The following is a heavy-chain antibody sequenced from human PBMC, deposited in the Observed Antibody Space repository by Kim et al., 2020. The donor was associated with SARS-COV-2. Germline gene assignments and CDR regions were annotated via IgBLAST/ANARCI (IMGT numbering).Heavy chain of an antibody. CDR2: INPNSGVT. Sequence: ASVKVSCKASGYTFTGYYMHWVRQAPGQGLQWMGWINPNSGVTNYAQKFQGRVTMTRDTSISTAYMELSRLRSDDTAVWYCAREGTSQGIDYCGLGTLVT. CDR3: AREGTSQGIDY. J-gene: IGHJ4*02. D-gene: IGHD2-2*01. CDR1: GYTFTGYY. V-gene: IGHV1-2*02.